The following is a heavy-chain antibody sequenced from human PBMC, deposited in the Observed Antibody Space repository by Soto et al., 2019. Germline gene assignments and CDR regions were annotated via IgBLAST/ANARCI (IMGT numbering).Heavy chain of an antibody. D-gene: IGHD2-2*01. J-gene: IGHJ4*02. Sequence: PSETLSLTCAVSNSSINSRFYWGWIRQPPGRGLEWIASIYHSGSTHYNPSLKSRATISVDTSNNQFSLRLSSVTAADTAVYYCARNTSDRNFVYLGEGTQVTVSA. CDR1: NSSINSRFY. V-gene: IGHV4-38-2*01. CDR2: IYHSGST. CDR3: ARNTSDRNFVY.